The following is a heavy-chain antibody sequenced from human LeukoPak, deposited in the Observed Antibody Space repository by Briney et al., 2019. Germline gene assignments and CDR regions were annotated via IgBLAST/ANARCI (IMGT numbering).Heavy chain of an antibody. CDR2: IYSGGST. Sequence: GGSLRLSCAASGFTVSSNYMSWVRQAPGQGLEWVSVIYSGGSTYYADSVKGRFTISRDNSKNTLYLQMNSLRAEDTAVYYCVRDMTGSLYFDYWGQGTLVTVSS. J-gene: IGHJ4*02. CDR3: VRDMTGSLYFDY. D-gene: IGHD1-14*01. CDR1: GFTVSSNY. V-gene: IGHV3-53*01.